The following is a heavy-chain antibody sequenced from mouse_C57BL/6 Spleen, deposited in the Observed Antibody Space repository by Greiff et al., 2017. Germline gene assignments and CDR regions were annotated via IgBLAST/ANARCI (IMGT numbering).Heavy chain of an antibody. CDR2: INPGSGGT. Sequence: QVQLQQSGAELVRPGTSVKVSCKASGYAFTNYLIEWVKQRPGRGLEWIGVINPGSGGTNYNEKFKGKATLTADKSSSTAYMQLSSLTSEDSAVYFCVSFSYYYGSSYDYAMDYWGQGTSVTVSS. J-gene: IGHJ4*01. CDR3: VSFSYYYGSSYDYAMDY. D-gene: IGHD1-1*01. CDR1: GYAFTNYL. V-gene: IGHV1-54*01.